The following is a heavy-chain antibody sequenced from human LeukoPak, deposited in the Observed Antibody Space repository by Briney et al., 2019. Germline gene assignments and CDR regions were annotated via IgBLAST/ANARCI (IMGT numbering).Heavy chain of an antibody. Sequence: EASVKVSCEASGGTFSSYAISWVRQAPGQGLEWMGRIIPILGIANYAQKFQGRVTITADKSTSTAYMELSSLRSEDTAVYYCARADAGYFDYWGQGTLVTVSS. CDR3: ARADAGYFDY. J-gene: IGHJ4*02. CDR2: IIPILGIA. CDR1: GGTFSSYA. V-gene: IGHV1-69*04.